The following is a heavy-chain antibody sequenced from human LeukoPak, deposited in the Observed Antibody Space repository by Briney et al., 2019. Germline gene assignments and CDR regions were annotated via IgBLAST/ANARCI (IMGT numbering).Heavy chain of an antibody. D-gene: IGHD2-2*01. CDR2: INPNSGGT. CDR3: ARDGYQPLDVTYFQH. J-gene: IGHJ1*01. V-gene: IGHV1-2*06. Sequence: ASVKVSCKASGYTFTGYYMHWVRQAPGQGLEWMGRINPNSGGTNCAQKLQGRVTMTTDTSTSTAYMELRSLRSDDTAVYYCARDGYQPLDVTYFQHWGQGTLVTISS. CDR1: GYTFTGYY.